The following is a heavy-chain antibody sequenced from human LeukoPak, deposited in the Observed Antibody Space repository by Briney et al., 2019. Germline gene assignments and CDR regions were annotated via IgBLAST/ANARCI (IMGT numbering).Heavy chain of an antibody. Sequence: GGSLRLSCTASGFTFSTYAMSWLRQAPGKGLEWFSAITGGGDDTYYADSVKGRFTISRDNSKNTLYLQMNSLRVEDTAVYYCPKGSSSSRPYYFDCWGQGALVTVSS. CDR3: PKGSSSSRPYYFDC. V-gene: IGHV3-23*01. J-gene: IGHJ4*02. CDR1: GFTFSTYA. CDR2: ITGGGDDT. D-gene: IGHD6-6*01.